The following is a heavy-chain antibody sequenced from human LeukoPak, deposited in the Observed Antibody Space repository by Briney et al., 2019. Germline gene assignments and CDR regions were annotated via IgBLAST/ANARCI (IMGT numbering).Heavy chain of an antibody. V-gene: IGHV3-23*01. J-gene: IGHJ4*02. CDR2: IGGGDT. D-gene: IGHD1-1*01. Sequence: GGSLRLSCAGSGFTFSIHAMSWVRQAPGKGLEWVSTIGGGDTYYADSVKGRLTISRDDSQSTVHLQMNSLRAEDTAVYYCAKDWIPYNRVFDCFDFWGQGTLVTVSS. CDR1: GFTFSIHA. CDR3: AKDWIPYNRVFDCFDF.